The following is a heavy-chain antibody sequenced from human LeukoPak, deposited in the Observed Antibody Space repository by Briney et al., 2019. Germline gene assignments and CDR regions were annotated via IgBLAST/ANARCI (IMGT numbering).Heavy chain of an antibody. CDR2: IYSGGST. D-gene: IGHD1-26*01. J-gene: IGHJ4*02. CDR1: GFTVSSNY. V-gene: IGHV3-66*01. Sequence: GGSLRLSCAASGFTVSSNYMSWVRQAPGKGLEWVSVIYSGGSTYYADSVKGRSTISRDNSKNTLYLQMNSLRAEDTAVYYCAKARGGTYRTYYFDYWGQGTLVTVSS. CDR3: AKARGGTYRTYYFDY.